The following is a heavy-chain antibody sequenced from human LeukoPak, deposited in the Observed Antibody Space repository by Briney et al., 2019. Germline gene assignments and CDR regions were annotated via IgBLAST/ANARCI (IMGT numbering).Heavy chain of an antibody. CDR1: GYTFTGYY. V-gene: IGHV1-2*02. J-gene: IGHJ4*02. CDR3: TRVAGSSGWYVL. D-gene: IGHD6-19*01. CDR2: INPKSGDT. Sequence: ASVKVSCTASGYTFTGYYMHWVRQAPGQRLEWIGWINPKSGDTNYAQKFQGRVTMTRDTSISTAYMELSGLTSDDTAVYYCTRVAGSSGWYVLWGQGTLVTVSS.